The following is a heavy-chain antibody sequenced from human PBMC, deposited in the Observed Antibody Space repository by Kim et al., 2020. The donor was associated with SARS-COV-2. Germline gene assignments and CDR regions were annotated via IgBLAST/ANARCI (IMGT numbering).Heavy chain of an antibody. CDR3: AKVGTTLTKTREFES. CDR2: ISPDGTT. V-gene: IGHV4-4*02. Sequence: SETLSLTCTVSGASINFSNGWNWVRQPPGKGLAWIGEISPDGTTYYKPGLESRAIFSLDKSKNQFFLNLKSVTAADTAVYFCAKVGTTLTKTREFESWGQGALVTVSS. D-gene: IGHD4-17*01. J-gene: IGHJ4*02. CDR1: GASINFSNG.